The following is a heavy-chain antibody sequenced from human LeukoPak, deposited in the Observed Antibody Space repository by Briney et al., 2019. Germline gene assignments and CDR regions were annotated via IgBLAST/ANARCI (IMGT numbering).Heavy chain of an antibody. Sequence: ASVKVSCKASGYTFTGYYMHWVRQAPGQGLEWMGWINPNSGGTNYAQKFQGRVTMTRDTSISTAYMELSRLRSDDTAVYYCARAPELVLPDQGPFDYWGQGTLVTVSS. J-gene: IGHJ4*02. CDR1: GYTFTGYY. CDR3: ARAPELVLPDQGPFDY. V-gene: IGHV1-2*02. CDR2: INPNSGGT. D-gene: IGHD2-2*01.